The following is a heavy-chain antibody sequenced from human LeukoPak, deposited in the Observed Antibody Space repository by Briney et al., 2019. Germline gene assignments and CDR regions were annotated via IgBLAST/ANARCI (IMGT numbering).Heavy chain of an antibody. V-gene: IGHV3-23*01. CDR2: ISGSGSDT. CDR3: ARCYTYGTTWFGGLDV. CDR1: GFTFSSNA. Sequence: GGSLRLSCAASGFTFSSNAMTWVRQVLGKGLEWVSTISGSGSDTYYADSVKGRFTISRDNSKNTLYLQMNSLRAEDTAVYYCARCYTYGTTWFGGLDVWGQGTTVTVSS. D-gene: IGHD3-10*01. J-gene: IGHJ6*02.